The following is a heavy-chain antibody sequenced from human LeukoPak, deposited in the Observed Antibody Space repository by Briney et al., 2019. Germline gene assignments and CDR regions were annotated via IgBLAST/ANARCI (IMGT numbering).Heavy chain of an antibody. CDR2: IRGKANNYAT. V-gene: IGHV3-73*01. J-gene: IGHJ4*02. D-gene: IGHD6-19*01. CDR3: SKHDSSGPPLDY. Sequence: GGSLLLSCAASGFAFSASAIHWVRQASGKGLEWVGRIRGKANNYATTYAASVKGRFTISRDDSQNRAYLQLSSLTTEDTAIYYCSKHDSSGPPLDYWGQGTLVTVSS. CDR1: GFAFSASA.